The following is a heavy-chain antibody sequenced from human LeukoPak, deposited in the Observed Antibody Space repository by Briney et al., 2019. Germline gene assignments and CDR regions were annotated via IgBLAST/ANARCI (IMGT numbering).Heavy chain of an antibody. V-gene: IGHV4-59*01. CDR1: GGSFSGYY. CDR2: IFYSGST. Sequence: PSETLSLTCAVYGGSFSGYYWSWVRQSPGKGLEWIAYIFYSGSTNYNPSLKSRVTISLDTSKKQFSLRLSSVTAADTAVYYCARGQGVTPYYYYYGMDVWGQGTTVTVSS. CDR3: ARGQGVTPYYYYYGMDV. J-gene: IGHJ6*02. D-gene: IGHD2-21*02.